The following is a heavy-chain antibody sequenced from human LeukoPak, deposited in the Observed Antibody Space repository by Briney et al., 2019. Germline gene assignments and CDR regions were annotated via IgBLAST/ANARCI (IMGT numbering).Heavy chain of an antibody. CDR1: GFTFSSYW. V-gene: IGHV3-7*03. CDR3: ARGDLGSSPPDYYYYYMDV. Sequence: GGSLRLSCAASGFTFSSYWMSWVRQAPGKGLEWVANIKQDGSEKYYVDSVKGRFTISRDNAKNSLYLQMNSLRAEDTALYHCARGDLGSSPPDYYYYYMDVWGKGTTVTVSS. J-gene: IGHJ6*03. D-gene: IGHD3-16*01. CDR2: IKQDGSEK.